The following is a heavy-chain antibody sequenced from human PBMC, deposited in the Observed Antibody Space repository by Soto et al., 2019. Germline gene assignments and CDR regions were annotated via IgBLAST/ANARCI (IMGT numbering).Heavy chain of an antibody. CDR1: GYTFTSYY. CDR3: AREGAARYSFDY. D-gene: IGHD6-6*01. CDR2: INPSGGST. Sequence: ASVKVSCKASGYTFTSYYMLLVRQAPGQGLEWMGIINPSGGSTSYAQKFQGRVTMTRDTSTSTVYMELGSLRSEDTAVYYCAREGAARYSFDYCGQGTLVTVSS. V-gene: IGHV1-46*01. J-gene: IGHJ4*02.